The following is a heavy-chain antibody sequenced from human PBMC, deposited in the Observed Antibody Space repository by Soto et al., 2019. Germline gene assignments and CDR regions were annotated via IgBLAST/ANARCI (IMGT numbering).Heavy chain of an antibody. D-gene: IGHD3-9*01. J-gene: IGHJ6*02. CDR2: TYYSGST. CDR3: ARDQGGDILTGYYPDYYYGMDV. V-gene: IGHV4-59*01. CDR1: GGSISSYY. Sequence: SETLSLTCTVSGGSISSYYWSWIRQPPGKGLEWIGYTYYSGSTNYNPSLKSRVTISVDTSKNQFSLKLSSVTAADTAVYYCARDQGGDILTGYYPDYYYGMDVWGQGTTVTVSS.